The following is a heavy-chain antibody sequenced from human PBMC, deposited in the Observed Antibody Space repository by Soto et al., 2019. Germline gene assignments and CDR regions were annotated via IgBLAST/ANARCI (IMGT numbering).Heavy chain of an antibody. CDR3: AREGPAPYYYYGMDV. CDR1: GYSFTTYG. Sequence: QVQLVQSGGEVKKPGASVKVSCKTSGYSFTTYGISWVRQAPGQGLEWMGWISAYNGNTNYAQKLQGRGTMTTDTSXGTAYMELRSLRSDDTAVYYCAREGPAPYYYYGMDVWGQGSTVTVSS. CDR2: ISAYNGNT. V-gene: IGHV1-18*01. J-gene: IGHJ6*02.